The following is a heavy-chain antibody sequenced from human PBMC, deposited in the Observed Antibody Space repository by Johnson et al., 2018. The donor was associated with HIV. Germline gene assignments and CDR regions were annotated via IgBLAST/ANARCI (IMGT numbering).Heavy chain of an antibody. CDR1: GFTFSSYA. D-gene: IGHD2-15*01. Sequence: QVQLVESGGGVVQPGRSLRLSCAASGFTFSSYAMHWVRQAPGKGLEWVAVICCDGGNTYYADSVKGRFTISRENSKNTLYLQMSSLRADDTAVYYCAKGQVARGPLDIWGQGTKVTGSS. V-gene: IGHV3-30*04. CDR3: AKGQVARGPLDI. CDR2: ICCDGGNT. J-gene: IGHJ3*02.